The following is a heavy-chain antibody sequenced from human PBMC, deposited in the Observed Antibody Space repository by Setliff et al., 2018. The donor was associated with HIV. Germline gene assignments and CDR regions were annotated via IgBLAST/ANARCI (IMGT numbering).Heavy chain of an antibody. CDR3: SSPGPGHGYSYGYFDY. J-gene: IGHJ4*02. V-gene: IGHV3-30*02. D-gene: IGHD5-18*01. Sequence: GESLKISCAASGFTFSTFGLHWVRQAPGKGLEWVAFIRFDGSNKYYADSVKGRFTISRDNSKNTLYLQMNSLRAEDTAVYYCSSPGPGHGYSYGYFDYWGQGTLVTVSS. CDR1: GFTFSTFG. CDR2: IRFDGSNK.